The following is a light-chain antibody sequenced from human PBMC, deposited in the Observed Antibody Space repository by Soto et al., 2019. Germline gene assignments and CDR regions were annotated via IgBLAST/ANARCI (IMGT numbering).Light chain of an antibody. CDR2: SNN. CDR3: AAWDDSLSGRV. CDR1: SDMNVGIY. J-gene: IGLJ3*02. V-gene: IGLV1-47*02. Sequence: QSVLTQPPSSSASPGESARLTCTLPSDMNVGIYNIFWYQQKPGTAPKLLIYSNNQRPSGVPDRFSGSKSGTSASLAISGLRSEDEADYYCAAWDDSLSGRVFGGGTKLTVL.